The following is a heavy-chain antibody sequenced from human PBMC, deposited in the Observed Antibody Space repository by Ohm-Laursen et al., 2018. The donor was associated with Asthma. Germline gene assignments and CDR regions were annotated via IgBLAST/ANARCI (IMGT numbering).Heavy chain of an antibody. V-gene: IGHV3-21*01. CDR1: GFTFSSYS. D-gene: IGHD7-27*01. CDR2: VSGSGGEI. J-gene: IGHJ4*02. Sequence: SLRLSCAASGFTFSSYSMNWVRQAPGKGLEWVSAVSGSGGEIYHAASVKGRFTISRDNSKNTLYLQMNSLRVEDTAVYYCAAWGSENFWGQGTLVTVS. CDR3: AAWGSENF.